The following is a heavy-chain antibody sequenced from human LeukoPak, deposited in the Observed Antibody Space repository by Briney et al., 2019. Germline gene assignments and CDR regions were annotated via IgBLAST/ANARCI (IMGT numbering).Heavy chain of an antibody. J-gene: IGHJ4*02. CDR1: GFTFSSYA. CDR3: ARALGIAVAEYFDY. V-gene: IGHV3-23*01. D-gene: IGHD6-19*01. Sequence: PGGSLRLSCAASGFTFSSYAMSWVRQAPGKGLEWVSAISGSGGSTYYADSVKGRFTISRDNAKNSLYLQMNSLRAEDTAVYYCARALGIAVAEYFDYWGQGTLVTVSS. CDR2: ISGSGGST.